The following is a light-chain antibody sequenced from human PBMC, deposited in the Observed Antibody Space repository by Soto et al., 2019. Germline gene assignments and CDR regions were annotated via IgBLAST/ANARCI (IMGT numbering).Light chain of an antibody. V-gene: IGKV1-39*01. CDR2: AAY. J-gene: IGKJ4*01. CDR3: QPLRMNPST. Sequence: DIQMTQSPSSLSASVGVRVTITCRASQSISTYLNWYQQKPGKAPKLLVYAAYSLQSGVPSRFSGSGSGTDFTLPIPSLQPEDSATYYCQPLRMNPSTLGGGSTMDIK. CDR1: QSISTY.